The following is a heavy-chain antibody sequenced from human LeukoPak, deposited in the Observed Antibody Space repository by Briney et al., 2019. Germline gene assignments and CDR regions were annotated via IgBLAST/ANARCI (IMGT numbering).Heavy chain of an antibody. V-gene: IGHV1-8*01. J-gene: IGHJ4*02. CDR2: MNPNSGNK. Sequence: RASVKVSCKASGYTFTSYDINWVRQATGQGLEWMGWMNPNSGNKGYAQKFQGRVTMTRNTSISTAYMELSSLRSEDTAVYYCALFGELTYGFDYWGQGTLVTVSS. D-gene: IGHD3-10*02. CDR1: GYTFTSYD. CDR3: ALFGELTYGFDY.